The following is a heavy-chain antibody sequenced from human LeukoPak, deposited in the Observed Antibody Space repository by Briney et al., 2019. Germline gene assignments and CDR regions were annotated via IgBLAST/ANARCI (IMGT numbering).Heavy chain of an antibody. CDR1: GGSISSYY. Sequence: PSETLSLTCAVSGGSISSYYWSWIRQPPGKGLEWIGYIYYSGSTNYNPSLKSRVTISVDTSKNQFSLKLSSVAAADTAVYYCAREDPGSGRAGGFDYWGQGTLVTVSS. J-gene: IGHJ4*02. V-gene: IGHV4-59*01. CDR3: AREDPGSGRAGGFDY. D-gene: IGHD6-19*01. CDR2: IYYSGST.